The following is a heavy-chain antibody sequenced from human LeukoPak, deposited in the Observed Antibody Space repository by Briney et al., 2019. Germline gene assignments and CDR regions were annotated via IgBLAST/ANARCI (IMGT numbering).Heavy chain of an antibody. J-gene: IGHJ5*02. V-gene: IGHV7-4-1*02. CDR2: INTNTGNP. CDR1: GYTFTSYA. Sequence: ASVKVSCKASGYTFTSYAMNWVRQAPGQGLEWMGWINTNTGNPTYAQGFTGRFVFSLDTSVSTAYLQISSLKAEDTAVYYCARARVTMVRGTQGRNWFDPWGQGTLVTVSS. CDR3: ARARVTMVRGTQGRNWFDP. D-gene: IGHD3-10*01.